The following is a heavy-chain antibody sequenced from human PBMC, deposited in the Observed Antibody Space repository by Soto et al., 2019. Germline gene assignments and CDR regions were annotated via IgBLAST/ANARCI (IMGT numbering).Heavy chain of an antibody. CDR3: AAQSQSTGVLYYYYGMDV. CDR1: GFTFTSSA. V-gene: IGHV1-58*01. J-gene: IGHJ6*02. CDR2: IVVGSGNT. Sequence: ASVKVSCKASGFTFTSSAVQWVRQARGQRLEWIGWIVVGSGNTNYAQKFQERVTITRDMSTSTAYMELSSLRSEDTAVYYCAAQSQSTGVLYYYYGMDVWGQGTTVTVSS. D-gene: IGHD3-10*01.